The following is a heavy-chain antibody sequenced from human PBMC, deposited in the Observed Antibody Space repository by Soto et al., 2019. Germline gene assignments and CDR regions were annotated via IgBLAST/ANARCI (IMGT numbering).Heavy chain of an antibody. CDR3: ARDLRFDILTGYYGPYYYYGMDV. D-gene: IGHD3-9*01. Sequence: HPGGSLRLSCAVSGFTFSSYSMNWVRQAPGKGLEWVSYISSSSSTIYYADSVKGRFTISRDKAKNSLYLQMNSLRDEDTAVYYCARDLRFDILTGYYGPYYYYGMDVWGQGTTVTVSS. V-gene: IGHV3-48*02. J-gene: IGHJ6*02. CDR1: GFTFSSYS. CDR2: ISSSSSTI.